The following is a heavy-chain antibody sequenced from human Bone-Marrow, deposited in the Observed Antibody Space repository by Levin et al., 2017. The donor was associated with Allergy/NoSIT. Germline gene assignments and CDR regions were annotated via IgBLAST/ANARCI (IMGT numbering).Heavy chain of an antibody. D-gene: IGHD3-22*01. CDR2: IYYSIST. J-gene: IGHJ6*02. CDR3: ACDLNGPVGNYDYYTMDV. V-gene: IGHV4-59*01. CDR1: GGSISDYY. Sequence: SETLSLTCTVSGGSISDYYWSWIWQSPGKGLEWIGYIYYSISTKYNPSLKSRVTISVDTSRYQFSLNLTSVTVADTAVDHFACDLNGPVGNYDYYTMDVWGQGTTITVSS.